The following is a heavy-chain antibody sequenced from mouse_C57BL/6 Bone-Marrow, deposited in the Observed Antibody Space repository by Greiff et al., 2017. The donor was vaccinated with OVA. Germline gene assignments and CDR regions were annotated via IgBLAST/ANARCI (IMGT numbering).Heavy chain of an antibody. CDR1: GYTFTSYG. D-gene: IGHD1-1*01. CDR3: ARGGLRGTDY. Sequence: VKLMESGAELARPGASVKLSCKASGYTFTSYGISWVKQRTGQGLEWIGEIYPRSGNTYYNEKFKGKATLTADKSSSTAYMELRSLTSEDSAVYFCARGGLRGTDYWGQGTTLTVSS. V-gene: IGHV1-81*01. CDR2: IYPRSGNT. J-gene: IGHJ2*01.